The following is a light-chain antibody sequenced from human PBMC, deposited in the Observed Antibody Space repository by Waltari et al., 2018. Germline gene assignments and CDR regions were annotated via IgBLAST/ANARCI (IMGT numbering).Light chain of an antibody. Sequence: SYDLTQPPSVSVSPGQTARITCFGNPLPEKHAYWYQRRPGQAPVLVSYKDTERPSGIPERFSGSRSGTAVTLTISEVQAEDEADYYCQSEDSSTDYYVFGTGTKVTVL. CDR2: KDT. V-gene: IGLV3-25*03. J-gene: IGLJ1*01. CDR1: PLPEKH. CDR3: QSEDSSTDYYV.